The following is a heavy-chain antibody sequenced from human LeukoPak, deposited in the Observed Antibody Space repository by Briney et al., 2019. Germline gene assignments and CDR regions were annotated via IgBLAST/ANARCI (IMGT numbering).Heavy chain of an antibody. CDR3: ARKSSSSLQNYYYMDV. Sequence: ASVKVSCKASGYTFTGCYMHWVRQAPGQGLEWMGRINPNSGGTNYAQKFQGRVTMTRDTSISTAYMELSRLRSDDTAVYYCARKSSSSLQNYYYMDVWGKGTTVTVSS. CDR1: GYTFTGCY. CDR2: INPNSGGT. J-gene: IGHJ6*03. D-gene: IGHD6-13*01. V-gene: IGHV1-2*06.